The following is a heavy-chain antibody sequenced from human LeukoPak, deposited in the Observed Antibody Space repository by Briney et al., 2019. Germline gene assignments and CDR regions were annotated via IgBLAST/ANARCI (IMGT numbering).Heavy chain of an antibody. CDR3: ARVYLERLTAGYFDH. Sequence: LGGSLRLSCAASGFTFSTYAMNWVRQAPGKGLEWVAVISDDGRHNYYADSVKGRFTISRDNSKSTLYLQMNSLRDDDSAAYFCARVYLERLTAGYFDHWGQGTQVTVSP. V-gene: IGHV3-30*04. D-gene: IGHD2-8*01. J-gene: IGHJ4*02. CDR2: ISDDGRHN. CDR1: GFTFSTYA.